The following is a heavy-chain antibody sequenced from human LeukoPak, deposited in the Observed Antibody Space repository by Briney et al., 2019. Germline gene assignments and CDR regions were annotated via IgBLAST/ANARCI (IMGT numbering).Heavy chain of an antibody. CDR2: ISGSGGST. V-gene: IGHV3-23*01. CDR3: AREYSSSSVYDY. CDR1: GFTFSSYA. Sequence: GGSLRLSCAVSGFTFSSYAMSWVRQAPGKGLEWVSAISGSGGSTYYADSVKGRFTISRDNSKNTLYLQMNSLRAEDTAVYYCAREYSSSSVYDYWGQGTLVTVSS. D-gene: IGHD6-6*01. J-gene: IGHJ4*02.